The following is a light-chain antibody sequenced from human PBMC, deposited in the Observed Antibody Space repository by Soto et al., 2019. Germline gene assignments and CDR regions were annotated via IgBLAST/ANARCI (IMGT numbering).Light chain of an antibody. CDR3: QQSNRTPRT. J-gene: IGKJ1*01. CDR1: QGISSF. Sequence: IPLTQPPSYLSASVGDRVTITCGASQGISSFLAWYQQKPGKAPKLLIYAASSLESGVPSRFSGSGSGTDFTLTISSLQPEDCATYYCQQSNRTPRTFGQGTRWIS. V-gene: IGKV1-39*01. CDR2: AAS.